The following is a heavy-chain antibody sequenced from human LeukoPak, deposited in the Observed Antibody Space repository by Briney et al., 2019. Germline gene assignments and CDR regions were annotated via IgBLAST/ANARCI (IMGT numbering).Heavy chain of an antibody. J-gene: IGHJ5*02. CDR3: ARPRGIAVAGTEAWFDP. D-gene: IGHD6-19*01. CDR1: GGSFSAYY. V-gene: IGHV4-59*01. CDR2: IYYSGST. Sequence: PSETLSLTCAVYGGSFSAYYWSWIRQPPGKGLEWIGYIYYSGSTNYNPSLKSRVTMSVDTSKNQFSLKLSSVTAADTAVYYCARPRGIAVAGTEAWFDPWGQGTLVTVSS.